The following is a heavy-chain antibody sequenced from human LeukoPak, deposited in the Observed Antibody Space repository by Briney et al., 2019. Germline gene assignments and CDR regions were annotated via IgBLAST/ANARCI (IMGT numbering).Heavy chain of an antibody. V-gene: IGHV4-34*01. CDR2: INHSGNT. Sequence: KPSETLSLSCVVYGGSFSGNNWSWIRQPPGKGLEWIGEINHSGNTNYKSSLKSRVTISVDTSKNEFSLKLTSVTAADTAVYYCARDGAYGSGSYYPFDYWGQGTLVTVSS. CDR1: GGSFSGNN. CDR3: ARDGAYGSGSYYPFDY. D-gene: IGHD3-10*01. J-gene: IGHJ4*02.